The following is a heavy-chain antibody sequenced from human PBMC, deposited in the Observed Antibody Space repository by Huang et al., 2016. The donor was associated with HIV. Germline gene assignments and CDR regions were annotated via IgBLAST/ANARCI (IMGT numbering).Heavy chain of an antibody. CDR2: IEIDGRTT. CDR1: GFKFSNYW. J-gene: IGHJ3*02. Sequence: LSCEASGFKFSNYWMQWVRQAPGKGLMWVSRIEIDGRTTDYADSVKGRFTISRDNAKNTLYLQMSSLTAEDTAIYYCARAGGFEIWGQGTVVTVSS. CDR3: ARAGGFEI. D-gene: IGHD2-15*01. V-gene: IGHV3-74*01.